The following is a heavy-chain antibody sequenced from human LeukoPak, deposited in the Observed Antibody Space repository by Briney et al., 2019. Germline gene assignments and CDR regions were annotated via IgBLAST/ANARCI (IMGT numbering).Heavy chain of an antibody. CDR2: IKQDGSEK. V-gene: IGHV3-7*03. CDR1: GFTSSPYW. J-gene: IGHJ4*02. Sequence: GGSLRLSCAASGFTSSPYWMSWVRQAPGMGLEWVANIKQDGSEKYYVDSVKGRFTISRDNAKKSLYLQMNSLRAEDTAIYYCARDGRGYTYGNDYWGQGTLVTVSS. D-gene: IGHD5-18*01. CDR3: ARDGRGYTYGNDY.